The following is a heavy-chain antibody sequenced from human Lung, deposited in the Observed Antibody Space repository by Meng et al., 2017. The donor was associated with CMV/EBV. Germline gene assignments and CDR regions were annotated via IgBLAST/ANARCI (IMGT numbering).Heavy chain of an antibody. J-gene: IGHJ6*02. CDR1: KFTSRHDR. V-gene: IGHV3-7*01. Sequence: ESLKISCAASKFTSRHDRMCWVRPAPGKGLEGVANIKGDGSDKGYVDSVKGRFTISRDNARNSLYMEMNSLRAEDTAVYYCVPHDCAMDVWGQGTTVTVSS. CDR2: IKGDGSDK. CDR3: VPHDCAMDV.